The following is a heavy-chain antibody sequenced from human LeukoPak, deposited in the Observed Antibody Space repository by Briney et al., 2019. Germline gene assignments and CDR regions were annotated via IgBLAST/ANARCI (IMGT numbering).Heavy chain of an antibody. CDR1: GYSFTTYW. CDR3: ARTNGGGDYSVDY. J-gene: IGHJ4*02. V-gene: IGHV5-51*01. D-gene: IGHD2-21*02. CDR2: IYPGDSDT. Sequence: GESLKISCEGSGYSFTTYWIGWVRQMPGKGLEWMGIIYPGDSDTRYSPSFQGQVTISADKSISTAYVQWSSLKASDTAMYYCARTNGGGDYSVDYWGQGTLVTVSS.